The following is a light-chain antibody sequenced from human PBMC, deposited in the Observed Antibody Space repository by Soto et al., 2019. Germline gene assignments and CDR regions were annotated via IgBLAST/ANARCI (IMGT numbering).Light chain of an antibody. V-gene: IGKV3-15*01. J-gene: IGKJ3*01. CDR2: GAS. CDR3: QQYNNSPFT. CDR1: QSVSSN. Sequence: EIVMTQSPATLSLSPGERATLSCRASQSVSSNLAWYQQKPGQAPRRLIYGASTRATGIPARFSGSGSGTEFTLTISRLQSEDFAVYYCQQYNNSPFTFGPGTKVDIK.